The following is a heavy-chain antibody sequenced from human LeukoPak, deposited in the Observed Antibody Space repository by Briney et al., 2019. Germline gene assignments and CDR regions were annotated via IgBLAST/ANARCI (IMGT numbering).Heavy chain of an antibody. D-gene: IGHD1-26*01. CDR1: GGSISSYY. Sequence: SETLSLTCTVSGGSISSYYWSWIRQPAGKGLEWIGRIYTSGSTNYNPSLKSRVTMSVDTSKNQFSLKLSSVTAADTAVYYCARWGVGAAYYYYGMDVWGQGTTVTVSS. CDR3: ARWGVGAAYYYYGMDV. V-gene: IGHV4-4*07. J-gene: IGHJ6*02. CDR2: IYTSGST.